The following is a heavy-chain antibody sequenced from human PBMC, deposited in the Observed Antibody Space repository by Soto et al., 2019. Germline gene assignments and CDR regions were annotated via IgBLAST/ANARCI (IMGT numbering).Heavy chain of an antibody. CDR2: ISAHNGNT. J-gene: IGHJ4*02. D-gene: IGHD1-1*01. CDR1: GYTFTSYG. Sequence: QVHLVQSGAEVKKPGASVKVSCKGSGYTFTSYGITWVRQAPGQGLEWMGWISAHNGNTNYAQKLQGRVTVTRDTSTSTAYMELRNLGSDDTAVYYCARGRYGDYWGQGALVTVSS. CDR3: ARGRYGDY. V-gene: IGHV1-18*01.